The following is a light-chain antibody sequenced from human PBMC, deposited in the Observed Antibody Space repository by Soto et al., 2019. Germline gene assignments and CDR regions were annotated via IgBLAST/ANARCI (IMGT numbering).Light chain of an antibody. J-gene: IGKJ1*01. CDR3: QQYDNRPTWT. V-gene: IGKV1-33*01. CDR1: QDISNY. CDR2: DAS. Sequence: DIQMTQSPSSLSASVGDRVTITCQASQDISNYLNWSQQKPGKAPKLLIYDASNLETGVPSRFSGSGSGTDFTSTISSLQPEDIATYYCQQYDNRPTWTFGQGTKVEIK.